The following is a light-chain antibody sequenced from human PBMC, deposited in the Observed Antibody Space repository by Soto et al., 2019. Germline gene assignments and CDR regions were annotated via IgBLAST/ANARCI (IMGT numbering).Light chain of an antibody. CDR3: QQYNNWPQT. CDR1: QSVSSN. Sequence: EIVMTQSPATLSVSPGERATLSCRASQSVSSNLAWYQQKPGQAPRLLIYGASTRATGISARFSGSGSGTEFPLTLSSLQSEDFAVYYWQQYNNWPQTFGQGTKVEIK. V-gene: IGKV3-15*01. CDR2: GAS. J-gene: IGKJ1*01.